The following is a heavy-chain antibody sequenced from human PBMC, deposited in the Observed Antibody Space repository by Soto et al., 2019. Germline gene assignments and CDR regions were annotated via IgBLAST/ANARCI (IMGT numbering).Heavy chain of an antibody. CDR3: AHDYGDYRNDAFDI. V-gene: IGHV4-34*01. CDR1: GGLYSDYY. Sequence: VRLHQWGAGLLKPSETLSLTCAVYGGLYSDYYWSWIRQAPGKGLEWIGEIHHSGATNYNPSLKSRVTISLDRSKNQFTLNLSSMTAADAGVYYCAHDYGDYRNDAFDIWSPGSMVTVAS. D-gene: IGHD4-17*01. J-gene: IGHJ3*02. CDR2: IHHSGAT.